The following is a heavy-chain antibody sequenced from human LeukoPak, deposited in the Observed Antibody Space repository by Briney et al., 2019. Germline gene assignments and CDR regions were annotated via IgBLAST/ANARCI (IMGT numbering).Heavy chain of an antibody. V-gene: IGHV1-46*01. CDR2: INPNGGST. CDR1: GYSFTSYH. CDR3: ARDRSLGILAAAPAY. J-gene: IGHJ4*02. Sequence: GASVKVSCKASGYSFTSYHMHWVRQAPGQGLEWMGIINPNGGSTSYAQKFQGRVTMTRDTSTSTVYMELSSLRSDDTGVYYCARDRSLGILAAAPAYWGAGTLVTVSS. D-gene: IGHD6-13*01.